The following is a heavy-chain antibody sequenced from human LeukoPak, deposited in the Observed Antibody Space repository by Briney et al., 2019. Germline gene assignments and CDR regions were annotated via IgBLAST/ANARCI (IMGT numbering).Heavy chain of an antibody. J-gene: IGHJ5*02. D-gene: IGHD3-3*01. CDR1: GYTFTSYG. CDR3: ARLPVTLEDRDFWSGSSWFAP. CDR2: ISAYNGNT. V-gene: IGHV1-18*01. Sequence: ASVKVSCKASGYTFTSYGISWVRQAPGQGLEWMGWISAYNGNTNYAQKLQGRVTMTTDTSTSTAYMELRSLRSEDTAVYYCARLPVTLEDRDFWSGSSWFAPWGEGTLVTVSS.